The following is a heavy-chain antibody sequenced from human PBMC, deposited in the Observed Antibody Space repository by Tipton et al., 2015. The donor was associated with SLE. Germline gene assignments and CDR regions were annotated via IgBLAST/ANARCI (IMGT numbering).Heavy chain of an antibody. CDR2: IYYSGST. Sequence: TLSLTCTVSGGSISSHYWSWIRQPPGKGLEWIGYIYYSGSTNYNPSLKSRVTISVDTSKNQFSLKLSSVTAADTAVYYCARDRDYYDSSGYYYRAFDIWGQGTMVTVSS. D-gene: IGHD3-22*01. CDR1: GGSISSHY. J-gene: IGHJ3*02. V-gene: IGHV4-59*11. CDR3: ARDRDYYDSSGYYYRAFDI.